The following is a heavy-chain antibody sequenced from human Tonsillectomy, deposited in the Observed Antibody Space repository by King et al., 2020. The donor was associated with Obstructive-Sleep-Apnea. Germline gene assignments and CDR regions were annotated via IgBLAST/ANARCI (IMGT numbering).Heavy chain of an antibody. V-gene: IGHV4-38-2*02. D-gene: IGHD6-13*01. J-gene: IGHJ5*02. CDR3: ARDRQQLVLNWFDP. CDR1: GYSISSGYY. CDR2: IYHSGST. Sequence: QLQESGPGLVKPSETLSLTCTVSGYSISSGYYWGWIRQPPGTGLEWIGSIYHSGSTYYNPSLKSRVTISVDTSKNQFSLKLSSVTAADTAVYYCARDRQQLVLNWFDPWGQGTLVTVSS.